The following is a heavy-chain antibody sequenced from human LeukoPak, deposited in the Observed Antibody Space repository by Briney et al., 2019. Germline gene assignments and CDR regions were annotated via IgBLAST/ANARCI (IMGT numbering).Heavy chain of an antibody. CDR3: VRGSQAFRGADY. J-gene: IGHJ4*02. Sequence: GRSLRLSCAASGFTFSSYGMHWVRQAPGKGLEWVAVISYDGSNKYYADSVKGRFTISRDNAKNTLYLQMNSLRAEDTAVYYCVRGSQAFRGADYWGQGTLVTVSS. CDR1: GFTFSSYG. V-gene: IGHV3-30*03. D-gene: IGHD3-10*01. CDR2: ISYDGSNK.